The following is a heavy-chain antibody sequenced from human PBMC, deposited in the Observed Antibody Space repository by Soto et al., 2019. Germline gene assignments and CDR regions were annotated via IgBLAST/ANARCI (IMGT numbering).Heavy chain of an antibody. J-gene: IGHJ3*02. CDR3: AKDSRYRGYRLGTLGAFDI. Sequence: SLRLSCAASGFTFSTYGIHWVRQAPGKGLEWVAIISYDGSNKYYADSVKGRFTISRDNSKNTLSLQMNSLRAEDTAMYYCAKDSRYRGYRLGTLGAFDIWGQGTMVTVSS. CDR1: GFTFSTYG. CDR2: ISYDGSNK. D-gene: IGHD3-16*01. V-gene: IGHV3-30*18.